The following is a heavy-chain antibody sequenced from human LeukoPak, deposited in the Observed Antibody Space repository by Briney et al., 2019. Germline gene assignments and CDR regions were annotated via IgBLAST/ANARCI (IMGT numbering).Heavy chain of an antibody. V-gene: IGHV1-3*03. Sequence: EASVKVSCKASGYTFTSYAMHWVRQAPGQRLEWMGWINAGNGNTKYSQKFQGRVTITRDTSASTAYMELSSLRSEDMAVYYCAREGSSSWYFDYWGQGTMVTVSS. CDR2: INAGNGNT. CDR3: AREGSSSWYFDY. CDR1: GYTFTSYA. J-gene: IGHJ4*01. D-gene: IGHD6-13*01.